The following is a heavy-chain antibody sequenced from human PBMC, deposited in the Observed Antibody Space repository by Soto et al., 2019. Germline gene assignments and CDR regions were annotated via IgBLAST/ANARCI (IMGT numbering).Heavy chain of an antibody. V-gene: IGHV4-61*01. CDR1: GGSVSSGSYY. CDR2: IYYSGNT. CDR3: AGLYSSSPFFNY. Sequence: SETLSLTCTVSGGSVSSGSYYWGWIRQPPGKGLEWIGFIYYSGNTNYNPSLKSRVTMSVDTSKNQFSLKLSSVTAADTAVYYCAGLYSSSPFFNYWGQGTLVTVSS. J-gene: IGHJ4*02. D-gene: IGHD6-6*01.